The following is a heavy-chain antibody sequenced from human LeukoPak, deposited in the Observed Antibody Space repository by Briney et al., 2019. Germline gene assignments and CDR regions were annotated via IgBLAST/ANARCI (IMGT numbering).Heavy chain of an antibody. CDR3: ARTEVYYYDSSRRFDP. Sequence: ASVKVSCKASGYTFTGYYMHWVRQAPGQGLEWMGWINPNSGGTNYAQKFQGRVTMTRDTSIGTAYMELSRLRSDDTAVYYCARTEVYYYDSSRRFDPWGQGTLVTVSS. D-gene: IGHD3-22*01. J-gene: IGHJ5*02. CDR2: INPNSGGT. CDR1: GYTFTGYY. V-gene: IGHV1-2*02.